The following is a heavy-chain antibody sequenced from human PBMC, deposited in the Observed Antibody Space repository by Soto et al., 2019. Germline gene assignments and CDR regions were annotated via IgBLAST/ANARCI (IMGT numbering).Heavy chain of an antibody. CDR3: AAGGPTVYLYGMDV. CDR1: GGTFSSYT. D-gene: IGHD2-15*01. Sequence: QVQLVQSGAEVKKPGSSVKDSCKASGGTFSSYTIRWVRLAPGQGLEWMGRIIPILSIANYAQKFQGRVTITADKSTSTAYMELSSLRSEDTAVYYCAAGGPTVYLYGMDVWGQGTTVTVSS. J-gene: IGHJ6*02. V-gene: IGHV1-69*02. CDR2: IIPILSIA.